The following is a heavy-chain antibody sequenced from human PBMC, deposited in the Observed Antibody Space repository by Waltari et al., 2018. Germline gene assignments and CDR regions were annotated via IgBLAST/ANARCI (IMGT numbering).Heavy chain of an antibody. Sequence: QVQLVQSGAAVKTTGSSVKISCKASGGSFGTYGITWVRQAPGQGLEWMGRISPNFGKSKYSQKFQDIVTITADKSARTAYMELSNLKHEDTAVDFCARDDNASGTYPDWGQGTLVSVSS. V-gene: IGHV1-69*04. CDR1: GGSFGTYG. J-gene: IGHJ4*02. D-gene: IGHD3-16*02. CDR2: ISPNFGKS. CDR3: ARDDNASGTYPD.